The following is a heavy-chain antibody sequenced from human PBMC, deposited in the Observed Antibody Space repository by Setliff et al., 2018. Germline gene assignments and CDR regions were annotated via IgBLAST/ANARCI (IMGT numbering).Heavy chain of an antibody. CDR3: ARGGTYRYFDY. CDR2: IYYSGTT. Sequence: SETLSLTCTVSGGSISSGTYYWSWIRQHPGKGLEWIGYIYYSGTTYYNPSLKSRVTISLDTSKNQFSLKLRSVIAADTAVYYCARGGTYRYFDYWGQGTLVTVSS. CDR1: GGSISSGTYY. V-gene: IGHV4-31*03. J-gene: IGHJ4*02.